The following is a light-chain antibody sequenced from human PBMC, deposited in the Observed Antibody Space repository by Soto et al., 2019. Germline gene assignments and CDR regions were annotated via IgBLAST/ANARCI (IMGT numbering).Light chain of an antibody. CDR2: SNN. J-gene: IGLJ3*02. V-gene: IGLV1-44*01. CDR3: AAWDDSRNGVV. Sequence: QSVLPQPPSASGTPGQRVTISCSGSSSNIGSNTVNWYQQLPGTAPKLLIYSNNQRPSGVPDRLSGSKSGTSASLAISGLQSEDEADYYCAAWDDSRNGVVFGGGTKLTVL. CDR1: SSNIGSNT.